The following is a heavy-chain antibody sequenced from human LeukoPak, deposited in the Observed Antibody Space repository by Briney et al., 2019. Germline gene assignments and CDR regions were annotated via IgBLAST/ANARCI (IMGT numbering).Heavy chain of an antibody. V-gene: IGHV3-48*03. CDR2: ISSTGGSR. CDR3: ATLTVASSFDY. Sequence: GGSLRLSCAASEFAFSVYEMYWVRQAPGKGLEWVLYISSTGGSRYYADSVKGRFTISRDNAKNSLYLQMNSLRGEDTAVYYCATLTVASSFDYWGQGALVTVSS. CDR1: EFAFSVYE. J-gene: IGHJ4*02. D-gene: IGHD6-19*01.